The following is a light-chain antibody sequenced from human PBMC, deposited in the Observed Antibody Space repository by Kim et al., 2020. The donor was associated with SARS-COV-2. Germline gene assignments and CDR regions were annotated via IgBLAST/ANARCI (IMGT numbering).Light chain of an antibody. CDR1: NIGSKS. CDR2: YDS. V-gene: IGLV3-21*04. Sequence: GKTARITCGGNNIGSKSVHWYQQKPGQAPVLVIYYDSDRPSGIPERFSGSNYGNTATLTISRVEAGDEADYYCQVWDSSSDHLNYVFGTGTKVTVL. J-gene: IGLJ1*01. CDR3: QVWDSSSDHLNYV.